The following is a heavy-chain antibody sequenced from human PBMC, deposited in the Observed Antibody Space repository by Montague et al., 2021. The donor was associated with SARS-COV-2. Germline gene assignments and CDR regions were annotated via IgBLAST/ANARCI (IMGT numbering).Heavy chain of an antibody. CDR1: GDSISTGSYY. J-gene: IGHJ5*02. CDR3: ARVNGGGPPRTWFDH. CDR2: VYSSGSA. D-gene: IGHD2-8*01. Sequence: TLSLTCTVSGDSISTGSYYWSWLRQPPGKGLEWIGYVYSSGSAYYTPSLKSRVALSVDTSKSQFSLNLTSVTAADTAVYYCARVNGGGPPRTWFDHWGQGTLVTVSS. V-gene: IGHV4-31*03.